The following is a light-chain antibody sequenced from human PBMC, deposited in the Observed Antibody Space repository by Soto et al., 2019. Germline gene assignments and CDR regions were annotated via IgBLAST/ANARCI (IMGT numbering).Light chain of an antibody. V-gene: IGKV3-11*01. Sequence: EIVLTQSPATLSLSPGERATLSCRASQSVSSSLAWYQQKPGQAPRLLIYDALNRATGIPARFSGSGSGTDFTLTISSLEPEDFAVYYCQQRNNWTPSLTVGGGTKVEIK. CDR1: QSVSSS. J-gene: IGKJ4*01. CDR3: QQRNNWTPSLT. CDR2: DAL.